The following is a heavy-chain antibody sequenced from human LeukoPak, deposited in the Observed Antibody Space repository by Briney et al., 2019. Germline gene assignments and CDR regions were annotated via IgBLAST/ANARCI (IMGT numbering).Heavy chain of an antibody. J-gene: IGHJ4*02. D-gene: IGHD2-8*01. V-gene: IGHV1-46*01. CDR1: GYTFASYY. CDR3: ASSMRYNFDY. Sequence: ASVKACCKASGYTFASYYMHWVRQAPGQGLEWMGIINPSGGSTSYAQKFQGRVTMTRDMSTSTVYMELSSLRSEDTAVYYCASSMRYNFDYWGQGTLVTVSS. CDR2: INPSGGST.